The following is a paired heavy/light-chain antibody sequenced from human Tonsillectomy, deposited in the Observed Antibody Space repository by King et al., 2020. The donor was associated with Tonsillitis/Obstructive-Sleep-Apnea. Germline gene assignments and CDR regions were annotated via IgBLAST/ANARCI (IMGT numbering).Heavy chain of an antibody. D-gene: IGHD2-2*01. J-gene: IGHJ4*02. CDR2: ISYSGSA. Sequence: QVQLQESGPGLVKPSETLSLTCTVSGGSVSSGSYYWSWIRQPPGKGLEWIGYISYSGSANYNPSLKSRVTISVDTSKNQFSLKLSSVTAADAAVYYCAREPLTRYCSSASCFDYWGQGTLVTVSS. V-gene: IGHV4-61*01. CDR3: AREPLTRYCSSASCFDY. CDR1: GGSVSSGSYY.
Light chain of an antibody. Sequence: EIVLTQSPATLSLSPGERATLSCRASQSVGSYLAWYQQKPGQAPRLLIYDASNRATGIPARFSGSGSGTDFTLTISSLEPEDFAVYYCQQRSNWSPFTFGQGTRLEIK. CDR2: DAS. J-gene: IGKJ5*01. CDR1: QSVGSY. CDR3: QQRSNWSPFT. V-gene: IGKV3-11*01.